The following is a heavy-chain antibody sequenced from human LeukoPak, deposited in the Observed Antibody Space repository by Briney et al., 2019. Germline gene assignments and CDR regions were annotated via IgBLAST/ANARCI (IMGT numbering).Heavy chain of an antibody. V-gene: IGHV1-58*02. CDR3: AAGIRPRTPLGY. J-gene: IGHJ4*02. Sequence: ASVKVSCKASGFTFTSSAMQWVRQARGQRLEWIGWIVVGSGNTNYAQKFQERVTITRDMSTSTAYMELSSLRSEDTAVYYCAAGIRPRTPLGYWGQGTLVTVSS. CDR1: GFTFTSSA. CDR2: IVVGSGNT.